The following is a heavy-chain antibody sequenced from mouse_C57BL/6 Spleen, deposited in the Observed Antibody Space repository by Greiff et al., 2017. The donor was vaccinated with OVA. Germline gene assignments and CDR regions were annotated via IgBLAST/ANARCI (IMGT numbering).Heavy chain of an antibody. Sequence: VQLQQSGPVLVKPGASVKMSCKASGYTFTDYYMNWVKQSHGKSLEWIGVINPYNGGTSYNQKFKGKATLTVDKSSSTAYMELNSLTSEDSAVYYCARYDYDYAMDDWGQGTSVTVSS. V-gene: IGHV1-19*01. CDR3: ARYDYDYAMDD. D-gene: IGHD2-4*01. CDR2: INPYNGGT. CDR1: GYTFTDYY. J-gene: IGHJ4*01.